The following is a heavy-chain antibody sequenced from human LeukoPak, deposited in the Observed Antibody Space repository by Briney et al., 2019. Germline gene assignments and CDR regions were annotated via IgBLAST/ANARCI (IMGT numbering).Heavy chain of an antibody. CDR3: ARGVECSGGSCYPRYSSHI. CDR2: IYSGSST. V-gene: IGHV3-66*01. Sequence: GGSLRLSCAASGFTVSSNYMSWVRQAPGKGLEWVSVIYSGSSTYYADSVKGRFTISRDNSKNTLYLQMHSLRAEDTAVYYCARGVECSGGSCYPRYSSHIWGPGTTVTGS. CDR1: GFTVSSNY. D-gene: IGHD2-15*01. J-gene: IGHJ3*02.